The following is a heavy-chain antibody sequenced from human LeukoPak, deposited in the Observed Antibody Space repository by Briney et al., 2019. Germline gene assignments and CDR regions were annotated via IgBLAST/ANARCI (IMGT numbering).Heavy chain of an antibody. D-gene: IGHD4-17*01. V-gene: IGHV4-4*08. Sequence: PSETLSLTCTVSGGSISSYYWSWIRQPPGKGLEWIGYIYTSGSTNYNPSLKSRVTMSVDTSKNQFSLKLSSVTAADTAVYYCASSSYGNWFDPWGQGTLVTVSS. CDR2: IYTSGST. CDR1: GGSISSYY. CDR3: ASSSYGNWFDP. J-gene: IGHJ5*02.